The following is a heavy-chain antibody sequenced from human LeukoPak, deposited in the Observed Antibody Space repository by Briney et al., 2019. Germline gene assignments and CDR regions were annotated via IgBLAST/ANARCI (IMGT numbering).Heavy chain of an antibody. D-gene: IGHD3-10*01. V-gene: IGHV3-23*01. Sequence: GGSLRLSWAASGFTFSSYAMNWVRQAPGEGLEWVSGISGNGGSTHYADSVKGRFTISRDNSKNTLYLQMNSLRAEDTAVYYCAKDQRLYYYGSGSYGMDVWGQGTTVTVSS. CDR1: GFTFSSYA. CDR2: ISGNGGST. CDR3: AKDQRLYYYGSGSYGMDV. J-gene: IGHJ6*02.